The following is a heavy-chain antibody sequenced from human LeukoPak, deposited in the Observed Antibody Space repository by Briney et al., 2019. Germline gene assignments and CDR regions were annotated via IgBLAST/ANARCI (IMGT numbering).Heavy chain of an antibody. CDR2: IKQDGNEK. Sequence: GGSLRLSCTASGSIFNSYWMGWVRQAPGKGLEWVATIKQDGNEKYYVDSVKGRFTISRDNSKNSLYLQMNSLRTEDTALYYCAKDRGNKRDSGYGGSFDYWGQGTLVTVSS. CDR1: GSIFNSYW. CDR3: AKDRGNKRDSGYGGSFDY. V-gene: IGHV3-7*03. J-gene: IGHJ4*02. D-gene: IGHD5-12*01.